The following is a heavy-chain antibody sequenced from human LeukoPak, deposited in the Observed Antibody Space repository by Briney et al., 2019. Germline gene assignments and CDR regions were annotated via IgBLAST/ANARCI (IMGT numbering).Heavy chain of an antibody. V-gene: IGHV3-23*01. Sequence: HPGGSLRLSCAASGFTFSSYAMSWVRQAPGKGLEWVSAISGSGGSTYYADSVKGRFTISRDNSKNTLYLQMNSLRAEDTAVYYCASLGSSSGGGNSDAFDIWGQGTMVTVSS. CDR2: ISGSGGST. D-gene: IGHD6-6*01. CDR3: ASLGSSSGGGNSDAFDI. J-gene: IGHJ3*02. CDR1: GFTFSSYA.